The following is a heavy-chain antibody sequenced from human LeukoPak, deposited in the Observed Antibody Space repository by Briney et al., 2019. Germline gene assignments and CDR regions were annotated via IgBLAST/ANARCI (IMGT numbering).Heavy chain of an antibody. D-gene: IGHD4-17*01. CDR2: IIPILGIA. J-gene: IGHJ4*02. V-gene: IGHV1-69*04. CDR3: ARSWGLRGPGEY. Sequence: SVKVSCKASGGTFSSYAISWVRQAPGQGLEWMGRIIPILGIANYAQKFQGRVTITADKSTSTAYMELSSLRSEDTAVYYCARSWGLRGPGEYWGQGTLVTVSS. CDR1: GGTFSSYA.